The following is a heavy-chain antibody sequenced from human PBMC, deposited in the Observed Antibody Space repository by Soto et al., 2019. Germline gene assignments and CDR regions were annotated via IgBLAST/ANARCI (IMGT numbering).Heavy chain of an antibody. CDR1: GYTFTGYF. CDR2: INPNTGAA. D-gene: IGHD6-19*01. V-gene: IGHV1-2*02. Sequence: ASVKVSCKASGYTFTGYFMYWVRQAPGQGLEWMGWINPNTGAANYAQRFLGRVTMTRDTSISTAYMDLSRLRSDDTAVYFCARGALAVANWFDPWGQGTQVTVSS. CDR3: ARGALAVANWFDP. J-gene: IGHJ5*02.